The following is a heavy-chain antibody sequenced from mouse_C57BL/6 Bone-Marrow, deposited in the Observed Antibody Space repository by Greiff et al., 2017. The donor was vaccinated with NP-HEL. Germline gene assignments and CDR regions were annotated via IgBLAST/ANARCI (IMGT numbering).Heavy chain of an antibody. CDR2: INPGSGGT. D-gene: IGHD2-3*01. CDR3: ARSRWFHWYFDV. J-gene: IGHJ1*03. Sequence: VQGVESGAELVRPGTSVKVSCKASGYAFTNYLIEWVKQRPGQGLEWIGVINPGSGGTNYNEKFKGKATLTADKSSSTAYMQLSSLTSEDSAVYFCARSRWFHWYFDVWGTGTTVTVSS. CDR1: GYAFTNYL. V-gene: IGHV1-54*01.